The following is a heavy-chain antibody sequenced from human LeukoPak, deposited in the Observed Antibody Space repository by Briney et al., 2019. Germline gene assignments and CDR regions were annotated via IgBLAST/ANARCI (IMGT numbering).Heavy chain of an antibody. J-gene: IGHJ4*02. CDR3: ARAGGSIAAHIDY. CDR2: ISSASNTI. Sequence: PGGSLRLSCAASGFTFSSYSMNWVRQAPGKGLEWVSYISSASNTIYYADSVKGRFTVSRDNAKNSLYLQMNSLRAEDTAMYYCARAGGSIAAHIDYWGQGTLVTVSS. CDR1: GFTFSSYS. D-gene: IGHD6-6*01. V-gene: IGHV3-48*01.